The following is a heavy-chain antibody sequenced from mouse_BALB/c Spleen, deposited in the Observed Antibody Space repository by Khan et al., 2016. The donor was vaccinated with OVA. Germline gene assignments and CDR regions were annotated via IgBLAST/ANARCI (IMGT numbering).Heavy chain of an antibody. D-gene: IGHD2-14*01. CDR2: INPDSSTI. Sequence: EVKLLESGGGLVQPGGSLELSCAASGFDFSRYWMSWVRQAPGKGLEWIGEINPDSSTINYTPSLKDKFIISRDNAKNMLYLQMSKVRSEDTALYYCARPYRYDGRSWFAYWGQGTLVTVSA. CDR3: ARPYRYDGRSWFAY. J-gene: IGHJ3*01. CDR1: GFDFSRYW. V-gene: IGHV4-1*02.